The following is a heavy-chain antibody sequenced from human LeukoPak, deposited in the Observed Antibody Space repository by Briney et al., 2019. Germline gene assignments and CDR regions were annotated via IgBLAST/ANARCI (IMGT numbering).Heavy chain of an antibody. CDR1: GFTFSSFA. V-gene: IGHV3-30-3*01. CDR2: ISYDGSNK. J-gene: IGHJ4*02. Sequence: GGSLRLSCAASGFTFSSFAIPWVRQAPGKGLEWVAVISYDGSNKYYADSVKGRFTISRDNSKNTLYLQMSSLRAEDTAVYYCARLSSGWLWGTFTSIDYWGQGTLVTVSS. D-gene: IGHD6-19*01. CDR3: ARLSSGWLWGTFTSIDY.